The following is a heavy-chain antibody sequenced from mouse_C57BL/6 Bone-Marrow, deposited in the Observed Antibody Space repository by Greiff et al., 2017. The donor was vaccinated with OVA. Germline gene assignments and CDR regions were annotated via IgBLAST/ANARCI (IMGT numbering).Heavy chain of an antibody. D-gene: IGHD2-3*01. V-gene: IGHV2-9-1*01. Sequence: QVQLKESGPGLVAPSQSLSITCTVSGFSLTSYAISWVRQPPGKGLEWIGVIWTGGGTNYNSALKSRLSISKDNSKSQVFLKMNSLQTDDTARYYCARRGWLGWYFDVWGTGTTVTVSS. CDR2: IWTGGGT. CDR1: GFSLTSYA. CDR3: ARRGWLGWYFDV. J-gene: IGHJ1*03.